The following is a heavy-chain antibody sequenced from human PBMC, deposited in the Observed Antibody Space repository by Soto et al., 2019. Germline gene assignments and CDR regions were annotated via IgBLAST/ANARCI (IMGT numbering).Heavy chain of an antibody. CDR1: GGSISSGGYY. CDR2: IYYSGST. V-gene: IGHV4-31*03. D-gene: IGHD5-18*01. Sequence: QVQLQESGPGLVKPSQTLSLTCTVSGGSISSGGYYWSWIRQHPGKGLEWIGYIYYSGSTYYNPSLKRRVTISVDTSKNQFSLKLSSVTAADTAVYYCARSLEVVDTAMAPYYYYYAMDVWGQGTTVTVSS. CDR3: ARSLEVVDTAMAPYYYYYAMDV. J-gene: IGHJ6*02.